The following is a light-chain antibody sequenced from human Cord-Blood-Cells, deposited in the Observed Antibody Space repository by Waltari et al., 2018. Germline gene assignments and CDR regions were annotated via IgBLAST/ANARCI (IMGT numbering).Light chain of an antibody. CDR2: EVS. CDR1: SSDVGGYNY. V-gene: IGLV2-8*01. CDR3: SSYAGSNNYV. Sequence: QSALTQPPPASGSPGQSVPLPRTGTSSDVGGYNYVSWYQQHPAKAPKLMIYEVSKRPSGVPDRFSGSKSGNTASLTVSGLQAEDEADYYCSSYAGSNNYVFGTGTKVTVL. J-gene: IGLJ1*01.